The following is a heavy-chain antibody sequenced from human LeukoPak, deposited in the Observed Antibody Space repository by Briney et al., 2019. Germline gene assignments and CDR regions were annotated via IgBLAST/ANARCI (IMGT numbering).Heavy chain of an antibody. CDR3: AKDRGYRNWNWAY. Sequence: PGGSLRLSCAASGFTFSNHWMSWVRQAPGKGLQWVANIKQDGSEAYDGDSVKGRFTISRDNAKTSLYLQINSLRAEHTAVYYCAKDRGYRNWNWAYWGQGTLVTVSS. V-gene: IGHV3-7*03. D-gene: IGHD1-7*01. CDR2: IKQDGSEA. J-gene: IGHJ4*02. CDR1: GFTFSNHW.